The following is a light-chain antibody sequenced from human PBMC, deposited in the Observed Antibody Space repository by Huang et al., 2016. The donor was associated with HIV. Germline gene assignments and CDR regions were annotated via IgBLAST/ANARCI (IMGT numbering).Light chain of an antibody. V-gene: IGKV1-33*01. CDR1: QDISNY. CDR3: QQYDNLPSYT. J-gene: IGKJ2*01. CDR2: DVS. Sequence: DIQMTQSPSSLSASVGDRVTITCQASQDISNYLKWYQQKPGKAPKRLIYDVSNLGAGGPSRFSGSGSGTDFTFTISSLQPEDIATYYCQQYDNLPSYTFGQGTKLEI.